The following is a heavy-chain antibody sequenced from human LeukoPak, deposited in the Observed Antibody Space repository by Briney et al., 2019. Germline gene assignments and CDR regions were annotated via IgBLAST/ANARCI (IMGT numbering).Heavy chain of an antibody. CDR2: ISAYNGNT. D-gene: IGHD2-15*01. V-gene: IGHV1-18*03. Sequence: GASVKVSCKASGYTFTSYGISWVRQAPGQGLEWMGWISAYNGNTNYAQKLQGRVTMTTDTSTSTAYMELRSLRSDDMAVYYCARDSDIVVVVAASTPLDYWGQGTLVTVSS. J-gene: IGHJ4*02. CDR1: GYTFTSYG. CDR3: ARDSDIVVVVAASTPLDY.